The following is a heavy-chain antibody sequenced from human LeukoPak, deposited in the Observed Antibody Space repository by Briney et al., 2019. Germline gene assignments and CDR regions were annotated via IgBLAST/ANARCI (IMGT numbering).Heavy chain of an antibody. CDR3: AREGYCSGGSCYPRHYFDH. J-gene: IGHJ4*02. Sequence: SVKVSCKASGGTLSSYAISWVRQAPGQGLEWMGGIIPMFGTANYAQKFQGRVTITTDESTSTAYMELSSLRSEDTAVYYCAREGYCSGGSCYPRHYFDHWGQGILVTVSP. D-gene: IGHD2-15*01. CDR2: IIPMFGTA. V-gene: IGHV1-69*05. CDR1: GGTLSSYA.